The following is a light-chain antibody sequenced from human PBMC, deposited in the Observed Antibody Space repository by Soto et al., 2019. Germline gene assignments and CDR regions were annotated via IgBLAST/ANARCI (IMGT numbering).Light chain of an antibody. Sequence: DIQMTQSPSSLSASVGDRVTITCRASRGISNYLGWFQQKPGKAPESLVYDASTLQSGVPSKFSGSGSGTDFTLTISSLQPEDSATYYCQQYKSYPITFGQGTRLEIK. CDR2: DAS. J-gene: IGKJ5*01. V-gene: IGKV1-16*02. CDR3: QQYKSYPIT. CDR1: RGISNY.